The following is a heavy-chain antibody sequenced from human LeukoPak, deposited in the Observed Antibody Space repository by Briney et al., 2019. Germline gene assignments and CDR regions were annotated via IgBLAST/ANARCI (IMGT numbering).Heavy chain of an antibody. J-gene: IGHJ4*02. CDR3: ARDHPDIVATIPPY. CDR1: GLTVSSSY. D-gene: IGHD5-12*01. CDR2: IDTGGNI. Sequence: GGSLRLSCAASGLTVSSSYMSWVRQTPGKGLEWVPVIDTGGNIHYADSVKGRFTISRDNAKNTLYLQMNSLRAEDTAVYYCARDHPDIVATIPPYWGQGTLVTVSS. V-gene: IGHV3-66*01.